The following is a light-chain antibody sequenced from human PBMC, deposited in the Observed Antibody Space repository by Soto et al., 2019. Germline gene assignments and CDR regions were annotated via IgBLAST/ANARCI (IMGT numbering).Light chain of an antibody. CDR1: QDISNY. J-gene: IGKJ3*01. CDR2: DAS. CDR3: QQYYKLPFT. V-gene: IGKV1-33*01. Sequence: DIQMTQSPSSLSASVGDRVTITCQASQDISNYLNWYQQKPGKAPKLLIYDASNWETGVPSRFSGSGSGTDFTFTISCLQPEDIATYYCQQYYKLPFTFGPGTKVDIK.